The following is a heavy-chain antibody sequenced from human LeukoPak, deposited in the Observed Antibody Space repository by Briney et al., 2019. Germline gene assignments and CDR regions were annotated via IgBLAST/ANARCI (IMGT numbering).Heavy chain of an antibody. J-gene: IGHJ4*02. V-gene: IGHV3-48*03. Sequence: GGSLRLSCAASGFTFSSYEMNWVRQAPGKGLEWVSYISSSGSTIYYADSVKGRFTISRDNAKSSLYLEMNSLRAEDTAVYYCGRGHWGLDYWGQGTLVTVSS. CDR1: GFTFSSYE. D-gene: IGHD7-27*01. CDR3: GRGHWGLDY. CDR2: ISSSGSTI.